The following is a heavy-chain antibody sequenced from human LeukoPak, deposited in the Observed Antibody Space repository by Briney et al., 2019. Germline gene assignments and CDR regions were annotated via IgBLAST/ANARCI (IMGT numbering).Heavy chain of an antibody. CDR3: ARVLDLSKRGLDAFDI. D-gene: IGHD3-16*01. Sequence: SDTLSLTCTVSGGPISSYFWRWIRQPPGKGREWIGYVYYSGSTNYNPSLKSRVTISVDTSKKQFSLKLSSATAADTAVYYCARVLDLSKRGLDAFDIWGQGTMVTVSS. V-gene: IGHV4-59*07. CDR1: GGPISSYF. CDR2: VYYSGST. J-gene: IGHJ3*02.